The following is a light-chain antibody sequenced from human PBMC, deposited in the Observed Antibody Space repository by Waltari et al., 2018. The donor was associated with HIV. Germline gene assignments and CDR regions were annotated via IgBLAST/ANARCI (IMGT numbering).Light chain of an antibody. Sequence: QSVLTQPPSASGTPGQRVTISCSGSISNIGSNTVNWYQQLPGTAPKLLSHPTHPRPSGVPDRFSGSKSGASASLAISGLQSDDEADYYCATWDDSLNGPVFGGGTKLTVL. J-gene: IGLJ3*02. CDR2: PTH. V-gene: IGLV1-44*01. CDR3: ATWDDSLNGPV. CDR1: ISNIGSNT.